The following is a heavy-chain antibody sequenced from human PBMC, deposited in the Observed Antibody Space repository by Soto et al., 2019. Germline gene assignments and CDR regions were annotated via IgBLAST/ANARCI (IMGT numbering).Heavy chain of an antibody. Sequence: ASVKVSCKTSGYTFAAYYIHWIRQAPGQSLEWMGWINPTSGGTVYAQNFQDRVTMTRDTSISTAYMELRRLNSDDTAVYYCARDPDYGDYWGYFFDSWGQGTPVTV. CDR2: INPTSGGT. CDR1: GYTFAAYY. J-gene: IGHJ4*02. V-gene: IGHV1-2*02. CDR3: ARDPDYGDYWGYFFDS. D-gene: IGHD4-17*01.